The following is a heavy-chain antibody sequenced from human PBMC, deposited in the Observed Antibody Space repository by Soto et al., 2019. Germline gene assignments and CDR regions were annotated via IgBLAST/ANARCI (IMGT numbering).Heavy chain of an antibody. CDR2: TYYRSKWYN. J-gene: IGHJ6*03. CDR1: GDSVSSNSAA. D-gene: IGHD6-6*01. CDR3: ARAREYSSSWDYYYYMDV. Sequence: SQTLSLTCVISGDSVSSNSAAWNWIRQSPSRGLEWLGRTYYRSKWYNDYAVSVKSRITINPDTSKNQFSLQLNSVTPEDTAVYYCARAREYSSSWDYYYYMDVWGKGTTVTVSS. V-gene: IGHV6-1*01.